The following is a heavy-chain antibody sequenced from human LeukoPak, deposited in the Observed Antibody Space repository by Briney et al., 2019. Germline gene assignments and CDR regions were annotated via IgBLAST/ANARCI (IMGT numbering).Heavy chain of an antibody. D-gene: IGHD3-22*01. J-gene: IGHJ1*01. CDR2: ISGSGGST. V-gene: IGHV3-23*01. CDR3: AKHEYYDSSGYFPAEYFQH. Sequence: PGGSLRLSCAASGFTFSSYAMSWVRQAPGKGLEWVSAISGSGGSTYYADSVKGRFTISRDNSKNTLYLQMNSLRAEDTAVYYCAKHEYYDSSGYFPAEYFQHWGQGTLVTVSS. CDR1: GFTFSSYA.